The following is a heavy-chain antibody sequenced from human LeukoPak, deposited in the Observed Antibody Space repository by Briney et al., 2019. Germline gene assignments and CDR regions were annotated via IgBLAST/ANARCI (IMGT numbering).Heavy chain of an antibody. J-gene: IGHJ5*02. D-gene: IGHD5-12*01. CDR3: TREARAGNWFDP. V-gene: IGHV1-2*02. CDR1: GYTFTGYY. Sequence: ASVKVSCKASGYTFTGYYMHWVRQAPGQGLEWMGWINPNSGGTNYAQKLQGRVTMTRDTSIRTVYMELSRLTYDDTAVFYCTREARAGNWFDPWGQGTLVTVSS. CDR2: INPNSGGT.